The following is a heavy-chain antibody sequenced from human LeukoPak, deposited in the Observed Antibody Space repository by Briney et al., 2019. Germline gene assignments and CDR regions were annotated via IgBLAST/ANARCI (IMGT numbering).Heavy chain of an antibody. J-gene: IGHJ4*02. V-gene: IGHV3-23*01. CDR3: AKTYQDIVVVPDAIFDY. CDR1: GFTFSNDG. D-gene: IGHD2-2*01. Sequence: PGGSLRLSCAASGFTFSNDGMSWVRQAPGKGLEWVSGISGSDGSTYYADSVKGRFTISRDNSKNTLFLQMNSLRADDTAVYYCAKTYQDIVVVPDAIFDYWGRGTPVSVSS. CDR2: ISGSDGST.